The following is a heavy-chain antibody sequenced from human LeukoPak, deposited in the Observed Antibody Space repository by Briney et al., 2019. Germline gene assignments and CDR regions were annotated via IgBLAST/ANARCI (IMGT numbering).Heavy chain of an antibody. CDR3: AREYSSGWHDAFDI. J-gene: IGHJ3*02. CDR2: IYYSGST. Sequence: SETLSLTCTVSGGSISSYYRSWIRQPPGKGLEWIGYIYYSGSTNYNPSLKSRVTISVDTSKNQFSLKLSSVTAADTAVYYCAREYSSGWHDAFDIWGQGTMVTVSS. CDR1: GGSISSYY. V-gene: IGHV4-59*01. D-gene: IGHD6-19*01.